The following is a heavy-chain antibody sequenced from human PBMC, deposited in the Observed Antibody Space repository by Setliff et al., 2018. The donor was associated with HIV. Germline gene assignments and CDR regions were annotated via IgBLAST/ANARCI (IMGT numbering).Heavy chain of an antibody. CDR3: ARAPFYYGSGSYQTFDY. CDR1: HYSISSEYY. V-gene: IGHV4-38-2*02. D-gene: IGHD3-10*01. Sequence: SETLSLTCTVSHYSISSEYYWGWFRQPPGKGLEYIGSINHSGSTYYNPSLKSRVTTSVDTSKNQFSLKLSSVTAADTAVYYCARAPFYYGSGSYQTFDYWGQGTLVTVSS. J-gene: IGHJ4*02. CDR2: INHSGST.